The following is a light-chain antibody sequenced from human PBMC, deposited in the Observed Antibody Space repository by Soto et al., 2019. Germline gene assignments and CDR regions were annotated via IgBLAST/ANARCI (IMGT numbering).Light chain of an antibody. CDR3: QQCDCQPLS. CDR2: DAS. J-gene: IGKJ3*01. CDR1: QVISNF. V-gene: IGKV1-33*01. Sequence: DIQMTQSPSSLSASVGDRVTITCQASQVISNFLNWYQHKSGKSPKLLINDASNLETGVPSRYSGSGSSPSFTFTINCLQPEDVATYYCQQCDCQPLSFGPGTKV.